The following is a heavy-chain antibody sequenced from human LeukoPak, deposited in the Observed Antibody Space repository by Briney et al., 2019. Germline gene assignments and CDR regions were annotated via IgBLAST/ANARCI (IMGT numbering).Heavy chain of an antibody. CDR1: GGSFSGYY. CDR2: INHSGST. CDR3: ARGLGGSSWYRY. J-gene: IGHJ4*02. D-gene: IGHD6-13*01. Sequence: SETLSLTCAVYGGSFSGYYWSWIRQPPGKGLEWIGEINHSGSTNYNPSLTSRVTISVDTSKNQFSLKLSSVTAADTAVYYCARGLGGSSWYRYWGQGTLVTVSS. V-gene: IGHV4-34*01.